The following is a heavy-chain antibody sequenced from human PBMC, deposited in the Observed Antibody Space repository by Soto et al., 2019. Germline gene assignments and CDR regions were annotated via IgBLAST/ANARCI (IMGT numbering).Heavy chain of an antibody. Sequence: SETLSLTCTVSGGSISSGDYYWSWIRQPPGKGLEWIGYIYYSGSTYYNPSLKSRVTISVDTSKNQFSLKLSSVTAADTAVYYCARDRVAAAVTYYYYGMDVWGQGTTVTVSS. J-gene: IGHJ6*02. V-gene: IGHV4-30-4*01. CDR1: GGSISSGDYY. CDR2: IYYSGST. D-gene: IGHD2-15*01. CDR3: ARDRVAAAVTYYYYGMDV.